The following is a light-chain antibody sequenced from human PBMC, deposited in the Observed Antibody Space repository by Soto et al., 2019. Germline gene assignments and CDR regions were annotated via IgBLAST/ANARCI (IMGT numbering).Light chain of an antibody. CDR1: QSVNSN. V-gene: IGKV3-15*01. CDR3: QQYGTPRSVT. CDR2: GAS. J-gene: IGKJ5*01. Sequence: EIVMTQSPATLSVSPGERATLSCRASQSVNSNLAWYQQKPGQAPRLLIYGASTRVAGIPARFSGSGSGTEFSLTISSLQSEDFAVYYCQQYGTPRSVTFGQGTRLDI.